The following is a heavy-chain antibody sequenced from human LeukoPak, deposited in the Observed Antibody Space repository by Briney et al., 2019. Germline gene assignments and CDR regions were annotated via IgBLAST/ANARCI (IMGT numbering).Heavy chain of an antibody. J-gene: IGHJ3*02. V-gene: IGHV3-48*01. CDR2: IDARSGIT. CDR1: GFTFTIFG. Sequence: GGSLRLSCAASGFTFTIFGLNWVRQAPGKGPEWVSYIDARSGITYYADSVQGRFTISRDDARESVFLQMDSLRVDDTAVYYCARTYDFGRGPPGDAFDNWGPGTWVIVSA. CDR3: ARTYDFGRGPPGDAFDN. D-gene: IGHD3-3*01.